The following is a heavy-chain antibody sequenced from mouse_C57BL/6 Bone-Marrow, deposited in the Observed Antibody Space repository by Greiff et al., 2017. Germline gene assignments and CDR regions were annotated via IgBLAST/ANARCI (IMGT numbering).Heavy chain of an antibody. V-gene: IGHV14-4*01. Sequence: VQLQQPGAELVMPGASVKLSCKASGYTFTSYWMHWVKQRPEQGLEWIGWIDPENGDTEYASKFQGKATITADTSSNTAYLQLSSLTSEDTAVYYCTTTAMDYWGQGTSVTVSS. CDR3: TTTAMDY. CDR2: IDPENGDT. CDR1: GYTFTSYW. J-gene: IGHJ4*01.